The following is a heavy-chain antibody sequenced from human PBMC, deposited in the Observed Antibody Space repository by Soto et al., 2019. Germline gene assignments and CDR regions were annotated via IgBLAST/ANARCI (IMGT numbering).Heavy chain of an antibody. V-gene: IGHV3-53*01. Sequence: VGTLILSCAASGLTVSGKKYVAWVRQAPGKGLEWVSALYDVDGSFYSDSVKGRFTTSSDSSKTTVYLQMNDLRPADTAVYYCATWHEREHAYDVWGQGTTVTVSS. CDR3: ATWHEREHAYDV. CDR2: LYDVDGS. J-gene: IGHJ3*01. D-gene: IGHD1-1*01. CDR1: GLTVSGKKY.